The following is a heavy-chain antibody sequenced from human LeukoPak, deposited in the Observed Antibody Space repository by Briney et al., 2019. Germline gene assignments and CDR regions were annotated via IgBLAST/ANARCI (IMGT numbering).Heavy chain of an antibody. D-gene: IGHD3-3*01. CDR1: GFTFSSYA. Sequence: QTGGSLRLSCAASGFTFSSYAMSWVRQAPGKGLEWVSAISGSGGSTYYADSVKGRFTISRDNAKNSLYLQMNSLRAEDTALYYCAKTIFGSPYYYYGMDVWGQGTTVTVSS. V-gene: IGHV3-23*01. J-gene: IGHJ6*02. CDR2: ISGSGGST. CDR3: AKTIFGSPYYYYGMDV.